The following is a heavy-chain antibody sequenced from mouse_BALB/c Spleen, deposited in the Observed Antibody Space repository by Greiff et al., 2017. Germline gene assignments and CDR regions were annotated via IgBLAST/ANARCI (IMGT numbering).Heavy chain of an antibody. CDR3: ARDYYGYGLDY. D-gene: IGHD1-2*01. Sequence: LQESGAELAKPGASVKMSCKASGYTFTSYWMHWVKQRPGQGLEWIGYINPSTGYTEYNQKFKDKATLTADKSSSTAYMQLSSLTSEDSAVYYCARDYYGYGLDYWGQGTTLTVSS. CDR1: GYTFTSYW. CDR2: INPSTGYT. J-gene: IGHJ2*01. V-gene: IGHV1-7*01.